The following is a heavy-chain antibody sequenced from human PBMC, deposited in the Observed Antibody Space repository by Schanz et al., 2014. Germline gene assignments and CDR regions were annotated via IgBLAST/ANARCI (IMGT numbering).Heavy chain of an antibody. V-gene: IGHV1-2*06. CDR1: GYTYIAYD. CDR3: ARESVSRTRLFDP. Sequence: QVQLVQSGAEVKPPGASVRVSCKASGYTYIAYDMHWVRQAPGQGLEWMGRISPSSGGTNYAQNFQGRVTMTKDTSINTVYMELSTLTSDDTAVYYCARESVSRTRLFDPWGQGTLVTVSS. CDR2: ISPSSGGT. D-gene: IGHD3-3*01. J-gene: IGHJ5*02.